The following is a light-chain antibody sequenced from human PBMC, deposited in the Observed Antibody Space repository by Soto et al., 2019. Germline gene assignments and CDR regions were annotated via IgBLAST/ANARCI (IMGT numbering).Light chain of an antibody. J-gene: IGKJ3*01. CDR2: GAS. CDR3: QQYGSSLFT. CDR1: QSISSSR. Sequence: DIVLTQSPGTLSLSPGERASLSCRASQSISSSRLDWYQHRPGQAPRLLIYGASSRATGIPDRFSGSGSGTDFTLTISRLEPEDFAVYYCQQYGSSLFTFGPGTKVDSK. V-gene: IGKV3-20*01.